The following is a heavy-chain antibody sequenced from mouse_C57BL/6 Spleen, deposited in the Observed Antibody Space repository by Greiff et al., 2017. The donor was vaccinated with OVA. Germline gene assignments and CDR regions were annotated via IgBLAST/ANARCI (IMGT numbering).Heavy chain of an antibody. Sequence: EVKVVESGGGLVKPGGSLKLSCAASGFTFSDYGMHWVRQAPEKGLEWVAYISSGSSTIYYADTVKGRFTISRDNAKNTLFLQMTSLRSEDTAMYYCARGGPDSSGYYFDYWGQGTTLTVSS. CDR2: ISSGSSTI. CDR1: GFTFSDYG. J-gene: IGHJ2*01. V-gene: IGHV5-17*01. D-gene: IGHD3-2*02. CDR3: ARGGPDSSGYYFDY.